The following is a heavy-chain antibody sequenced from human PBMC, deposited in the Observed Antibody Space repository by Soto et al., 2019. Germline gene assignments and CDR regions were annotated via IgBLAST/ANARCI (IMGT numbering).Heavy chain of an antibody. V-gene: IGHV3-74*01. Sequence: HPGGSLRLSCAAAGFAFDSHWMHWVRQAPGKGLVWVSRINGDGSSTFYADSVKGRFTISRDNARNTVYLQMNSLRAEDTAVYYCVRGIQWSYGMDVWGQGNTVTISS. J-gene: IGHJ6*02. CDR3: VRGIQWSYGMDV. D-gene: IGHD5-12*01. CDR1: GFAFDSHW. CDR2: INGDGSST.